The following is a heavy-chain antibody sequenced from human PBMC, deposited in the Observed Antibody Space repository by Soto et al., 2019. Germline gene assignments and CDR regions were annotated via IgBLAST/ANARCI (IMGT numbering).Heavy chain of an antibody. CDR1: GGSFSGYY. V-gene: IGHV4-34*01. CDR2: INHSGST. CDR3: ARGGDIVVVVAAQYFDY. D-gene: IGHD2-15*01. J-gene: IGHJ4*02. Sequence: QVQLQQWGAGLLKPSETLSLTCAVYGGSFSGYYWSWIRQLPGKGLEWIGEINHSGSTNYNPSLKSRVTISVDTSKNQFSLKLSSVTAADTAVYYCARGGDIVVVVAAQYFDYWGQGTLVTVSS.